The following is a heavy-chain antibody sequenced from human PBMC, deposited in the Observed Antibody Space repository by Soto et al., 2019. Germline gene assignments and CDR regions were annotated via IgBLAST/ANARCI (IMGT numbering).Heavy chain of an antibody. Sequence: GASVKVSCKTSGYTFAAYYIHWVRQAPGQGLEWMGFIFPNSGGTKYAPKFQGGVTMTRDTSITTAYMELSRLISGDTAVYYCAREPATAKPEGVDFWGQGTLVTVSS. CDR1: GYTFAAYY. D-gene: IGHD1-1*01. CDR2: IFPNSGGT. CDR3: AREPATAKPEGVDF. V-gene: IGHV1-2*02. J-gene: IGHJ4*02.